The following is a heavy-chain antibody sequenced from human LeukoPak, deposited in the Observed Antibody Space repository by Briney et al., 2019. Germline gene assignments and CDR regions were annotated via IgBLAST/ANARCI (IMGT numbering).Heavy chain of an antibody. J-gene: IGHJ4*02. CDR1: GFTFSDHY. V-gene: IGHV3-21*01. CDR3: ARDFTGKAAAGDPSLDY. D-gene: IGHD6-13*01. CDR2: IISSSSYI. Sequence: KTGGSLRLSCAASGFTFSDHYMDWVRQHPGKGLEWVSSIISSSSYIYYAGSVKGRFTISRDNAKNSLYLQMNSLRAADTAVYYCARDFTGKAAAGDPSLDYWGQGTLVTVFS.